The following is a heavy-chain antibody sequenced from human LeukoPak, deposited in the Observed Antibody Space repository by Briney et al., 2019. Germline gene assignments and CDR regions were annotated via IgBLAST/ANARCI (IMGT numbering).Heavy chain of an antibody. Sequence: GESLKISCKGAGYIFTSYWIAWVRQMPGKGLEWMGIIYPGDSDTRYSPSFQGQVTISADKSISTAYLQWSSLKASDTAMYYCARRSGSFQGDYNFDYWGQGTLVTVSS. CDR2: IYPGDSDT. D-gene: IGHD1-26*01. CDR1: GYIFTSYW. J-gene: IGHJ4*02. V-gene: IGHV5-51*01. CDR3: ARRSGSFQGDYNFDY.